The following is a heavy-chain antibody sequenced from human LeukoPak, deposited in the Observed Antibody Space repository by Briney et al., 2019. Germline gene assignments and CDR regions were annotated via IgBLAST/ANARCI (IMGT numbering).Heavy chain of an antibody. V-gene: IGHV3-33*01. Sequence: PGGSLRLSCAASGFTFSSYGMHWVRQAPGKGLEWVAVIWYDGSNKYYADSVKGRFTISRDNSKNTLYLQMNSLRAEDTAVYYCARGRRGYSYGYDDYWGQGTLVTVSS. CDR2: IWYDGSNK. CDR3: ARGRRGYSYGYDDY. D-gene: IGHD5-18*01. CDR1: GFTFSSYG. J-gene: IGHJ4*02.